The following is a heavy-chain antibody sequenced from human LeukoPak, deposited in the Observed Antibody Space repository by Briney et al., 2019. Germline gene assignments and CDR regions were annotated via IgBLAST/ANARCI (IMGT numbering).Heavy chain of an antibody. CDR2: ISGSGDST. CDR3: ARDRGRYYDSRGFYWGYYFDS. CDR1: GFTFSTYA. J-gene: IGHJ4*02. Sequence: PGGSLRLSCAAFGFTFSTYAVNWVRQAPGKGLEWVSTISGSGDSTYYADSVKGRFTISRGNSKDTLHLQMSSVRVDDTAVYYCARDRGRYYDSRGFYWGYYFDSWGQGILVTVST. D-gene: IGHD3-22*01. V-gene: IGHV3-23*01.